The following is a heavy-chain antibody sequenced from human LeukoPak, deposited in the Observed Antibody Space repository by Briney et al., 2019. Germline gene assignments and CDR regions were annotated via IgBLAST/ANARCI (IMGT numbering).Heavy chain of an antibody. J-gene: IGHJ4*02. Sequence: GGSLRLSCAASGFTLRSYWMSWLRQAPGEGLEWVANIKQDGTEKYYMDSVKGRFSISRDNAKNSLYLQMNALRAEDTAVYYCARYVLPYYCGQGPLVTVST. D-gene: IGHD3-10*02. CDR3: ARYVLPYY. CDR2: IKQDGTEK. CDR1: GFTLRSYW. V-gene: IGHV3-7*04.